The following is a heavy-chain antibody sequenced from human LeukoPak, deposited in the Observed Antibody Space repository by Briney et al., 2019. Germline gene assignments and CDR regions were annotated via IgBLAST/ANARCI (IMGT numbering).Heavy chain of an antibody. J-gene: IGHJ6*02. V-gene: IGHV5-51*01. Sequence: GESLQISCKGSGYSFTSYWIGWVRQMPGKGLEWMGIIYPGDSDTRYSPSFRGQVTISADKSISTAYLQWSSLKASDTAMYYCARGPPVVVVAATDYYGMDVWGQGTTVTVSS. CDR2: IYPGDSDT. CDR1: GYSFTSYW. D-gene: IGHD2-15*01. CDR3: ARGPPVVVVAATDYYGMDV.